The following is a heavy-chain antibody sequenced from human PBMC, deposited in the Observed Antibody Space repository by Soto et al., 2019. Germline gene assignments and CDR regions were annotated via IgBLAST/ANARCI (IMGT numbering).Heavy chain of an antibody. CDR3: AKETVEYYFDY. CDR1: GFTFSIYG. CDR2: ISYDGSNK. Sequence: QVQLVESGGGVVQPGRSLRLSCAASGFTFSIYGMHWVRQAPGKGLEWVAVISYDGSNKYYADSVKGRFTISRDNYKNTLYLQMNSLRGEDTAVYYCAKETVEYYFDYWGQGTLVTVS. J-gene: IGHJ4*02. D-gene: IGHD3-3*01. V-gene: IGHV3-30*18.